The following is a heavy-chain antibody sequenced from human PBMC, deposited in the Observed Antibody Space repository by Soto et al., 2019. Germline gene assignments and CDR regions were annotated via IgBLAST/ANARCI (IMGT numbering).Heavy chain of an antibody. Sequence: GASVKVSCTASGYTFPSYDINWVRQAPGHGLEWMGWMNPNSGNTGYAQKFQGRVTMTRNTSISTAYMELSSLRSEDTAVYYCARSRSKRFLEWLSSYDMDVWGKGTTVTVSS. CDR2: MNPNSGNT. D-gene: IGHD3-3*01. V-gene: IGHV1-8*01. J-gene: IGHJ6*03. CDR1: GYTFPSYD. CDR3: ARSRSKRFLEWLSSYDMDV.